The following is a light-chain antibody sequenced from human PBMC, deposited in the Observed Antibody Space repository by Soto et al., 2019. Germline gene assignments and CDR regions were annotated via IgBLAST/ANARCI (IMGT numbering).Light chain of an antibody. J-gene: IGKJ1*01. CDR3: QKYNSDPWT. CDR2: AAS. CDR1: QGIRNY. Sequence: DIQITQSPSSLSASVGDRVTITCRASQGIRNYLAWYQQKPGKVPKLLIYAASTLQSGVPSRFSGSGSGTDFTLTISSLQPEDVATYYCQKYNSDPWTFGQGTKVDIK. V-gene: IGKV1-27*01.